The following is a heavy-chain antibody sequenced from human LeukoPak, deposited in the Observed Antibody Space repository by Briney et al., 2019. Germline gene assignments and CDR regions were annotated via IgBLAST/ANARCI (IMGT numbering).Heavy chain of an antibody. D-gene: IGHD2-15*01. CDR2: ISHRGSP. V-gene: IGHV4-38-2*02. J-gene: IGHJ5*02. Sequence: SETLSLTCIVSGYSISSDYCWGWIRQAPGKGLEWIGSISHRGSPYYNPSLQSRVTMSADTPNNHFSLRLSSVTVADTAVYYCARDGGFYYTASPNSWFDPWGQGILVTVSS. CDR3: ARDGGFYYTASPNSWFDP. CDR1: GYSISSDYC.